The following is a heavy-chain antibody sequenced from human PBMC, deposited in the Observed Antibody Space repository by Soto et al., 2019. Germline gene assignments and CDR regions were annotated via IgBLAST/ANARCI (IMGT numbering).Heavy chain of an antibody. Sequence: GESLKISCKGSGYSFTSYWIGWVRQMPGKGLEWMGIIYPGDSDTRYSPSFQGQVTISADKSISTAYLQWSSLKASDTAMYYCARHARYYDFWSGYYYGMDVWGQGTTVTVS. V-gene: IGHV5-51*01. D-gene: IGHD3-3*01. CDR3: ARHARYYDFWSGYYYGMDV. CDR2: IYPGDSDT. CDR1: GYSFTSYW. J-gene: IGHJ6*02.